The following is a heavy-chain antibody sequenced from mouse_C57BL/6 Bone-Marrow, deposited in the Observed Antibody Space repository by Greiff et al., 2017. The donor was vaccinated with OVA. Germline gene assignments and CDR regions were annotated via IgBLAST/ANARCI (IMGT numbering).Heavy chain of an antibody. J-gene: IGHJ4*01. D-gene: IGHD1-1*01. CDR1: GFTFSDYY. Sequence: EVNVVESGGGLVQPGGSLKLSCAASGFTFSDYYMYWVRQTPEKRLEWVAYISNGGGSTYYPDTVKGRFTISRDNAKNTLYLQMSRLKSEDTAMYYCARPLYYGSSYYAMDYWGQGTSVTVSS. CDR3: ARPLYYGSSYYAMDY. CDR2: ISNGGGST. V-gene: IGHV5-12*01.